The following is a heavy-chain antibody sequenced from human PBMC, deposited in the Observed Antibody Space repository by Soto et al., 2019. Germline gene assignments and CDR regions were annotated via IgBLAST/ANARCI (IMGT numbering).Heavy chain of an antibody. CDR2: IWYDGSNK. J-gene: IGHJ5*02. Sequence: QVQLVESGGGVVQPGRSLRLSCAASGFTFSSYGMHWVRQAPGKGLEWVAVIWYDGSNKYYADSVKGRFTISRDNSKNTLYLQMSSLRAEDTAVYYCARGGYSSSWGDWFDPWGQGTLVTVSS. CDR3: ARGGYSSSWGDWFDP. V-gene: IGHV3-33*01. D-gene: IGHD6-13*01. CDR1: GFTFSSYG.